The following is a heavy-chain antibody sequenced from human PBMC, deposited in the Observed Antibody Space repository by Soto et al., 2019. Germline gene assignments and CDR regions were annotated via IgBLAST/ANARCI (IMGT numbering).Heavy chain of an antibody. CDR3: AKDAPYYYDSSGYYGTFDY. V-gene: IGHV3-30*18. D-gene: IGHD3-22*01. CDR2: ISYDGSNK. CDR1: GFTFSSYG. Sequence: SGGSLRLSCAASGFTFSSYGIHWVRQAPGKGLEWVALISYDGSNKYYADSVKGRFTISRDNSKNTLYLQMNSLRAEDTAMYYCAKDAPYYYDSSGYYGTFDYWGQGTLVTVSS. J-gene: IGHJ4*02.